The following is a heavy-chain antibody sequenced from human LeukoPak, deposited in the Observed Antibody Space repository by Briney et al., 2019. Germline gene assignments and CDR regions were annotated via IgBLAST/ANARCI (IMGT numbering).Heavy chain of an antibody. Sequence: SETLSLTCTVSGGSISSGSYYLSWIRQPAGKGLEWIGRIYTSGSTNYNPSLKSRVTISVDTSKNQFSLKLSSVTAADTAVYYCASARDGYNWSYWGQGTLVTVSS. CDR1: GGSISSGSYY. V-gene: IGHV4-61*02. J-gene: IGHJ4*02. D-gene: IGHD5-24*01. CDR3: ASARDGYNWSY. CDR2: IYTSGST.